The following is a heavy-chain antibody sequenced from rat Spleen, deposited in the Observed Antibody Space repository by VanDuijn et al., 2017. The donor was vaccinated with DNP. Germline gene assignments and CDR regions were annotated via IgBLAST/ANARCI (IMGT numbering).Heavy chain of an antibody. CDR2: INTDGGNT. CDR3: TTTRVSSYFDY. D-gene: IGHD1-4*01. CDR1: GFPFSTYW. V-gene: IGHV5-58*01. J-gene: IGHJ2*01. Sequence: EVQLVETGGGLVQPGRSLKLSCVASGFPFSTYWMFWVRQAPGKGLEWVASINTDGGNTYHPESVKGRSTISRDNAKSTLYLQMDSLGSEDTATYYCTTTRVSSYFDYWGQGVMVSVSS.